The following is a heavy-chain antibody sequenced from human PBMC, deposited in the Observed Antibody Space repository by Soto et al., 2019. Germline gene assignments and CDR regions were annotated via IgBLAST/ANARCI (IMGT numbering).Heavy chain of an antibody. J-gene: IGHJ4*02. D-gene: IGHD3-22*01. CDR2: IYYTETP. V-gene: IGHV4-30-4*01. CDR3: ARIYYYDSSGFSSGNPHFDY. CDR1: GGSISIRDYY. Sequence: SETLSLTCSVSGGSISIRDYYWSWIRQPPGKGLEWIGNIYYTETPYYNPSLESRVSISLDSSKNQFSLKLNSVSAADTAVYYCARIYYYDSSGFSSGNPHFDYWGQGTLVTVSS.